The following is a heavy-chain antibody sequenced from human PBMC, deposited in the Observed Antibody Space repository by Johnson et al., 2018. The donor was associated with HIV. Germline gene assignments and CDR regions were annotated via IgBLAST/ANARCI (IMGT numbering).Heavy chain of an antibody. J-gene: IGHJ3*02. Sequence: QVQLVESGGGLVKPGGSLRLSCAASGFTFSDYYMSWIRQAPGKGLEWVSYISSSGSTIYYADSVKGRFTISRDNAKNSLYLQMISLRAEDTAVYFCAKDERQLGGWSHAFDIWGQGTKVTVSS. CDR3: AKDERQLGGWSHAFDI. CDR2: ISSSGSTI. CDR1: GFTFSDYY. D-gene: IGHD3-16*01. V-gene: IGHV3-11*01.